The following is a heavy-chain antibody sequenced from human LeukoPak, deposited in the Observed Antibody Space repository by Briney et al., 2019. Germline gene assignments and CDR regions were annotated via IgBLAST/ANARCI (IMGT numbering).Heavy chain of an antibody. D-gene: IGHD6-13*01. J-gene: IGHJ3*01. CDR3: TRVGRYSSTWPPEGDDAFDV. Sequence: GASVKVSCKASGYMFTSYGISWARQAPGQGLEWMGWISGYDGHTNYAQQFQDRVTMTADTSTTTAYMELRSLRFDDTALYYCTRVGRYSSTWPPEGDDAFDVWGQGTMVTVSS. V-gene: IGHV1-18*01. CDR1: GYMFTSYG. CDR2: ISGYDGHT.